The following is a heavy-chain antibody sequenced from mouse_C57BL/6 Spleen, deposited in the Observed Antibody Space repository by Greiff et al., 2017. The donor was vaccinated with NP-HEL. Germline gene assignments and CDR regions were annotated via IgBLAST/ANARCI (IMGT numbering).Heavy chain of an antibody. D-gene: IGHD1-1*01. Sequence: QVQLQQSGAELVMPGASVKLSCKASGYTFTSYWMHWVKQRPGQGLEWIGEIDPSDSYTNYNQKFKGKSTLTVDKSSSTAYMQLSSLTSEDSAVYYCARKGDYYGSSSAWFAYWGQGTLVTVSA. V-gene: IGHV1-69*01. CDR2: IDPSDSYT. CDR3: ARKGDYYGSSSAWFAY. CDR1: GYTFTSYW. J-gene: IGHJ3*01.